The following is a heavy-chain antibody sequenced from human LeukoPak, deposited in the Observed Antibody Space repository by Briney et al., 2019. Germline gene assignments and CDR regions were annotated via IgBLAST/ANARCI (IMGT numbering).Heavy chain of an antibody. Sequence: GGSLRLSCAASGFTFSDYYMSWIRQAPGKGLEWVSYISSSGSTIYYAASVKGRFTISGDNAKNSLYQQMNSLRAEDTAVYYCARDSETGLDYWGQGTLVTVSS. D-gene: IGHD1-1*01. CDR2: ISSSGSTI. J-gene: IGHJ4*02. V-gene: IGHV3-11*01. CDR1: GFTFSDYY. CDR3: ARDSETGLDY.